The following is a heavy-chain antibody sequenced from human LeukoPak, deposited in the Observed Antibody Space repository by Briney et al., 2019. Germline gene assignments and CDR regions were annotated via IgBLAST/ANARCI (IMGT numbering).Heavy chain of an antibody. D-gene: IGHD1-26*01. CDR2: ISWNSGSI. CDR1: GFTFDDYA. Sequence: PGGSLRLSWAASGFTFDDYAMHWVRQAPGKGLEWVSGISWNSGSIGYADSVKGRFTISRDNAKNSLYLQMNSLRAEDTALYYCAKDKGWELLDAFDIWGQGTMVTVSS. V-gene: IGHV3-9*01. J-gene: IGHJ3*02. CDR3: AKDKGWELLDAFDI.